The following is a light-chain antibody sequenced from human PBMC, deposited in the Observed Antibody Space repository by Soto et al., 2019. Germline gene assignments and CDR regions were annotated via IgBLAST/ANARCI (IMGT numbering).Light chain of an antibody. V-gene: IGKV1-39*01. CDR3: QQSYNMPIT. CDR2: SAS. J-gene: IGKJ5*01. CDR1: QSITTY. Sequence: DIQMTQSPSSLSASVGDRVTITCRASQSITTYLNWYQQKSQKAPKLLIYSASSLQSGVPSRFSGSGSGTDFTLTISSLQPEDFATYHCQQSYNMPITFGQGTRLEI.